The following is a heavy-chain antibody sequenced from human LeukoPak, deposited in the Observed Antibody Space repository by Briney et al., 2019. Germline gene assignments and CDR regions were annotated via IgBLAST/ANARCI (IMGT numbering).Heavy chain of an antibody. CDR3: ARDADYYDSSGPGGDY. V-gene: IGHV1-18*01. CDR1: GYTFTSYG. Sequence: ASVKVSCKASGYTFTSYGISWVRQAPGQGLEGMGWIGAYNGNTNYAQKLQGRVTMTTDTSTSTAYMELRSLRSDDTAVYYCARDADYYDSSGPGGDYWGQGTLVTVSS. J-gene: IGHJ4*02. CDR2: IGAYNGNT. D-gene: IGHD3-22*01.